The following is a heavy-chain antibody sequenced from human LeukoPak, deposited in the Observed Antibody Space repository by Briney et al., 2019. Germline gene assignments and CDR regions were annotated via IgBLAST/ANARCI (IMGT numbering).Heavy chain of an antibody. D-gene: IGHD6-19*01. CDR3: ARRGSSGRDY. J-gene: IGHJ4*02. V-gene: IGHV4-39*01. CDR1: GGSISSSSYY. CDR2: IYYSGST. Sequence: PSETLSLTCTVSGGSISSSSYYWGWIRQPPGKGLEWIGSIYYSGSTYYNPSLKSRVTISVDTSKNQFSLKLSSVTAADTAVYYCARRGSSGRDYWGRGTLVTVSS.